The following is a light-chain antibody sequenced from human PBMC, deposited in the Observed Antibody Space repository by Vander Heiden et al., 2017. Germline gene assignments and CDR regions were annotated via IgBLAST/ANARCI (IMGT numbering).Light chain of an antibody. J-gene: IGKJ4*01. CDR3: QQRSNWPPLT. CDR1: QSVSSY. V-gene: IGKV3-11*01. CDR2: DAS. Sequence: EIVLTHSPATLSLSPGERATLSCRASQSVSSYLACYQQKPGQAPRLLIYDASNRATGIPARFSGSGSGTDFTLTISSLEPEDFAVYYCQQRSNWPPLTFGGGTKVEIK.